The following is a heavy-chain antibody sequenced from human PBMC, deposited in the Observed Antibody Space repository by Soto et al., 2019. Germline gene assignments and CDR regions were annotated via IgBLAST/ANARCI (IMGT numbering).Heavy chain of an antibody. V-gene: IGHV3-23*01. Sequence: EVQLLESGGGLVQPGGSLRLSCAASGFTFSSYAMSWVRQAPGKGLEWVSAISGSGGSTYYADSVKGRFTISRDNSKNTLYLQMNSLRAEDTAVYYCAKDLVLMVYALGYYGMDVWGQGTTVTVSS. J-gene: IGHJ6*02. CDR2: ISGSGGST. CDR1: GFTFSSYA. CDR3: AKDLVLMVYALGYYGMDV. D-gene: IGHD2-8*01.